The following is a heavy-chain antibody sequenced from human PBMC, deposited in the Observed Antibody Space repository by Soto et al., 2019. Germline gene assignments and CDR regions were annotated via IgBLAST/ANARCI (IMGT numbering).Heavy chain of an antibody. V-gene: IGHV1-3*01. CDR2: INAGNGNT. D-gene: IGHD2-2*01. J-gene: IGHJ6*02. CDR3: ARDLSIVVVPAAPYYYYYGMDV. CDR1: GGTFTSYA. Sequence: ASVKVSCKASGGTFTSYAMHWVRQAPGQRLEWMGWINAGNGNTKYSQKFQGGVTITRDTSASTAYMELSSLRSEDTAVYYCARDLSIVVVPAAPYYYYYGMDVWGQGTTVTVSS.